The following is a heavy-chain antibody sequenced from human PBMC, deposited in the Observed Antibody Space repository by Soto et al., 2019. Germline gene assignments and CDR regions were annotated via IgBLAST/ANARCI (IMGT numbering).Heavy chain of an antibody. V-gene: IGHV1-2*02. CDR3: ARVIRGAYYNSPLDT. D-gene: IGHD3-10*01. CDR1: GDTFTGYF. CDR2: INPYSGGA. J-gene: IGHJ5*02. Sequence: PSVKVSCKASGDTFTGYFMHRVRQAPAPGHEWMGWINPYSGGADHAQSFPSRDTMARDTASGTVYMELSRLRFDDTAVYYCARVIRGAYYNSPLDTWGQGTVVTVFS.